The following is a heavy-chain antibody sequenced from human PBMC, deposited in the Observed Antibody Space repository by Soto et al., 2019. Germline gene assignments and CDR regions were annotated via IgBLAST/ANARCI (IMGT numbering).Heavy chain of an antibody. V-gene: IGHV1-8*01. CDR1: GYTFTSYN. J-gene: IGHJ4*02. Sequence: ASVKVSCKASGYTFTSYNINWVRQAPGQGLEWVAGSNSNSGNSDHAQKFQGRLTVTRDTSISTAYMELSSLRSDDTAVYYCARDLGPYDILTGPLGYWGQGTLVTVSS. CDR2: SNSNSGNS. D-gene: IGHD3-9*01. CDR3: ARDLGPYDILTGPLGY.